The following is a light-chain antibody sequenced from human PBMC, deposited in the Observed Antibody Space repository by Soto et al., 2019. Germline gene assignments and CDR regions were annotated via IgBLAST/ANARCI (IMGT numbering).Light chain of an antibody. CDR2: DAS. Sequence: DIQMTQSPSSLSASVGDRVSITCQASQDISNYLHWFQQKPGKAPKLLIYDASNLETGVPSRFSGSGSETDYTFTISSLQPEDIATYYCQQYANLPLTFGGGTKVDIK. V-gene: IGKV1-33*01. J-gene: IGKJ4*01. CDR1: QDISNY. CDR3: QQYANLPLT.